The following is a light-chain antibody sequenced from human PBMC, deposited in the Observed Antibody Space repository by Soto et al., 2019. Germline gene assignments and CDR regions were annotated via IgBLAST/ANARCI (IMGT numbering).Light chain of an antibody. Sequence: QSALTQPASVSGSPGQSSTISCTGTSSDVGYYNFVSWYQQHPGKAPKLIIYEVSSRPSGVSNRFSASKSGNTASLTISGLQSEDEADYHCSSYSGSTAFYVFGTGTKLTVL. J-gene: IGLJ1*01. CDR1: SSDVGYYNF. CDR2: EVS. V-gene: IGLV2-14*01. CDR3: SSYSGSTAFYV.